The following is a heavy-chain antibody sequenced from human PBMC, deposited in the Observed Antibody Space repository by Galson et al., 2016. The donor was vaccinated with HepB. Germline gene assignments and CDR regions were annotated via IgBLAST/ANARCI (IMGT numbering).Heavy chain of an antibody. D-gene: IGHD2-15*01. CDR1: GYTFTTYD. V-gene: IGHV1-8*01. Sequence: SVKVSCKASGYTFTTYDINWVRQATGQGLEWMGWMNPQSGETGYAQNFQGRVTMTRNVSISTAYMELSSLRSEDTAVYFCVRDVSGGVFADYWGQGSLVTVSS. CDR2: MNPQSGET. J-gene: IGHJ4*02. CDR3: VRDVSGGVFADY.